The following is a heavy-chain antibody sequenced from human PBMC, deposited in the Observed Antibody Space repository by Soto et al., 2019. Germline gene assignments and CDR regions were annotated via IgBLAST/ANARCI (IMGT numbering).Heavy chain of an antibody. J-gene: IGHJ4*02. V-gene: IGHV1-46*01. Sequence: GASVKVSCKASGYTFTSYYMHWVRQAPGQGLEWMGIINPSGGSTSYAQKFQGRVTMTRDTSTSTVYMELSSLRSEDTAVYYCARDRGYYDSSGYYEYYFDYWGQGTLVTVSS. CDR3: ARDRGYYDSSGYYEYYFDY. D-gene: IGHD3-22*01. CDR1: GYTFTSYY. CDR2: INPSGGST.